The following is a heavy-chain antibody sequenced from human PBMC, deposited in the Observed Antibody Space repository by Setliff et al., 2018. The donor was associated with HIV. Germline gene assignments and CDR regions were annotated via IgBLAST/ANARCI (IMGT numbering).Heavy chain of an antibody. CDR2: FHYKGNI. CDR1: GDCIISGDYY. J-gene: IGHJ5*02. V-gene: IGHV4-30-4*08. Sequence: PSETLSLTCTVSGDCIISGDYYEGWIRQSPGKGLEWIGHFHYKGNIDYNASLKSRLAISSDTSKNQFSLHLSSVIAAVTAIYFCARFTVVVFGAGEPSWFDRSGQGRMVTASS. CDR3: ARFTVVVFGAGEPSWFDR. D-gene: IGHD2-15*01.